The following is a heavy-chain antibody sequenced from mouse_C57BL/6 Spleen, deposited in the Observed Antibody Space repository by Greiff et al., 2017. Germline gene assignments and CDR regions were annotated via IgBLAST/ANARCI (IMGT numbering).Heavy chain of an antibody. CDR1: GFTFSSYG. V-gene: IGHV5-6*01. D-gene: IGHD1-1*01. Sequence: EVQLVESGGDLVKPGGSLKLSCAASGFTFSSYGMSWVRQTPDKRLEWVATISSGGSYTYYPDSVKGRFTISRDNAKNTLYLQMSSLKSEDTAMHYCARDYEGWGQGTTLTVSS. CDR2: ISSGGSYT. J-gene: IGHJ2*01. CDR3: ARDYEG.